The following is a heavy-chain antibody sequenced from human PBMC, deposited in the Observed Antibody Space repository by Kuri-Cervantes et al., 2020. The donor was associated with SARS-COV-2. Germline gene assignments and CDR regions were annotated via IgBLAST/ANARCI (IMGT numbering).Heavy chain of an antibody. J-gene: IGHJ4*02. CDR1: GGTFSSYA. Sequence: SVKVSCKASGGTFSSYAISWVRQAPGQGLEWMGRIIPIYGIANYAQKFQGRVTITADKSTSTAYMKRSSLRSEDTAVYYCARDAAADNLSDYWGQGTLVTVSS. V-gene: IGHV1-69*04. CDR3: ARDAAADNLSDY. D-gene: IGHD6-13*01. CDR2: IIPIYGIA.